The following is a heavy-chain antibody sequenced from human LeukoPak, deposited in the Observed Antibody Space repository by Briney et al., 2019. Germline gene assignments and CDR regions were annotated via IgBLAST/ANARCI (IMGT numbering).Heavy chain of an antibody. V-gene: IGHV3-48*01. CDR2: ISSSSSTI. Sequence: PGGSLRLSCAASGFTFSSYSMNWVRQAPGKGLEWVSYISSSSSTIYYADSVKGRFTISRDNAKNSLYLQMNSLRAEDTAVYYCAREGGVALDYWGQGTLVTVSS. D-gene: IGHD3-16*01. CDR1: GFTFSSYS. CDR3: AREGGVALDY. J-gene: IGHJ4*02.